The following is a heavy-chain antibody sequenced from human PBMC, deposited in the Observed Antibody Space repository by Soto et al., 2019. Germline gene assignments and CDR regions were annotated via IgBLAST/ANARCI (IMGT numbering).Heavy chain of an antibody. J-gene: IGHJ5*02. Sequence: PSETLSLTCAVYGGSFSGYYWTWIRQPPGTGLEWIGRINHSGSTYYNPSLKSRVTISVDTSKNQFSLKLSSVTAADTAVYYCARSPNYYDSSGKRTVYNWFDPWGQGTLVTVSS. V-gene: IGHV4-34*01. CDR3: ARSPNYYDSSGKRTVYNWFDP. CDR1: GGSFSGYY. D-gene: IGHD3-22*01. CDR2: INHSGST.